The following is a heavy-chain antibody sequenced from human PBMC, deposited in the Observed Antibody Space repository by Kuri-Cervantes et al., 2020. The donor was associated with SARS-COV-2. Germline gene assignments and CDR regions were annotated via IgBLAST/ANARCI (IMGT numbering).Heavy chain of an antibody. Sequence: GGSLRLSCAASGFTFTSYAIHWVRQAPGKGLEWVAVISDVGSNKYYADSVKGRFTISRDNSKNRLYLQMTSLRTEDTAVYYCARAEYSGTYLGWEYFQHWGQGTLVTVSS. CDR3: ARAEYSGTYLGWEYFQH. CDR1: GFTFTSYA. J-gene: IGHJ1*01. V-gene: IGHV3-30-3*01. CDR2: ISDVGSNK. D-gene: IGHD1-26*01.